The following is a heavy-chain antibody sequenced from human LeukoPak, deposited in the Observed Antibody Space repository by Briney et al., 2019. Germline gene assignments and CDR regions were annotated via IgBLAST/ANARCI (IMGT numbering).Heavy chain of an antibody. Sequence: PSETLSLTCAVYGGSFSCYYWSWIRQPPGKGLEWIGEINHSGSTNYNPSLKSRVTISVDTSKNQFSLKLSSVTAADTAVYYCASRLYDSSGYYLAFDYWGQGTLVTVSS. J-gene: IGHJ4*02. CDR3: ASRLYDSSGYYLAFDY. CDR2: INHSGST. CDR1: GGSFSCYY. D-gene: IGHD3-22*01. V-gene: IGHV4-34*01.